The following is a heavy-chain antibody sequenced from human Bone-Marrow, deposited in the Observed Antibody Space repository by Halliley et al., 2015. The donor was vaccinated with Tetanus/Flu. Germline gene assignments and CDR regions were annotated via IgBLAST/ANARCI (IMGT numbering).Heavy chain of an antibody. CDR3: ASIRGRGSYYRYFDY. CDR2: VYYSGST. Sequence: TLSLTCTLSGGAMSSYYWSWIRQPPGKGLEWVGYVYYSGSTNYNPSLRSRLTMSIDMSKSQFSLNLSSVTAADTAVYYCASIRGRGSYYRYFDYWGQGTLVTVSS. D-gene: IGHD1-26*01. J-gene: IGHJ4*02. V-gene: IGHV4-59*13. CDR1: GGAMSSYY.